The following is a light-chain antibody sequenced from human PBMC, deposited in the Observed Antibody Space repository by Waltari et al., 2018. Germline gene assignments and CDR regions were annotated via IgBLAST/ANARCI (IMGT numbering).Light chain of an antibody. CDR1: RGPSTTI. V-gene: IGLV4-69*01. CDR2: VNSDGSH. CDR3: QTGGHGTWV. Sequence: QLVLIQSPSASPSLGASVKLTSTLTRGPSTTITRWHQHQPEKGPRYLMKVNSDGSHSKGDQIPDRFSGSSSGAEHYLTISSLQSEDEADYYCQTGGHGTWVFGGGTKLTVL. J-gene: IGLJ3*02.